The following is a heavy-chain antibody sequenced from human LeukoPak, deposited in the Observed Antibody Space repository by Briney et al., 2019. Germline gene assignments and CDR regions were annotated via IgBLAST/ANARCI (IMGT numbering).Heavy chain of an antibody. CDR1: GGSISSYY. CDR3: ARVSWFPGTSYYYMDV. V-gene: IGHV4-59*01. D-gene: IGHD1-1*01. Sequence: PSETPSLTCTVSGGSISSYYWSWIRQPPGKGLEWIGYIYYSGTTNYNPSLKSRVTISVDTSKNQFSLKLSSVTAADTAVYYCARVSWFPGTSYYYMDVWGKGTTVTVSS. J-gene: IGHJ6*03. CDR2: IYYSGTT.